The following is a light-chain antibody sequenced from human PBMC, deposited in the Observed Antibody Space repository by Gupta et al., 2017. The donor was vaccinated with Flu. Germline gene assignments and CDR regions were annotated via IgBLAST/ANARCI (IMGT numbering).Light chain of an antibody. Sequence: SSALTQEPAVSVALGQSVRITCTGDSLRSYVASWYQQNPRQAPVLVIYGKNNRPTGIPDRFSGSSSGDTAFVTITGATEEEAADYYCHSRDSSTEGVFGGGTKLTVL. V-gene: IGLV3-19*01. J-gene: IGLJ1*01. CDR2: GKN. CDR3: HSRDSSTEGV. CDR1: SLRSYV.